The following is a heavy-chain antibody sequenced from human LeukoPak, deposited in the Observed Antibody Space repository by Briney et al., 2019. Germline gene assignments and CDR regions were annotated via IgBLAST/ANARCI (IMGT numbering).Heavy chain of an antibody. CDR1: GFTLSSHW. CDR3: ARGVRGAFDY. V-gene: IGHV3-7*01. J-gene: IGHJ4*02. Sequence: PGGSLRLSCAASGFTLSSHWMTWVRQAPGRGLEWVANIKPDGSEEFYVDSVKGRFTFSRDNSENSVYLQMNSLRAEDTAVYYCARGVRGAFDYWGQGTLVTVSS. CDR2: IKPDGSEE. D-gene: IGHD3-16*01.